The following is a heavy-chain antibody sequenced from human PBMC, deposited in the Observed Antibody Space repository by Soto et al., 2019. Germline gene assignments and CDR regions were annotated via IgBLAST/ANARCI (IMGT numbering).Heavy chain of an antibody. CDR3: AKDWTWIKPHFDY. D-gene: IGHD5-12*01. V-gene: IGHV3-23*01. Sequence: GGSLRRSCAASGFTFSTYAMSWVRQVPGKGLEWVSAISGSGGSTYYADSVKGRFTISRDNSKNTLYLQMNSLRAEDTAVYYCAKDWTWIKPHFDYWGQGTPVTVSS. CDR2: ISGSGGST. J-gene: IGHJ4*02. CDR1: GFTFSTYA.